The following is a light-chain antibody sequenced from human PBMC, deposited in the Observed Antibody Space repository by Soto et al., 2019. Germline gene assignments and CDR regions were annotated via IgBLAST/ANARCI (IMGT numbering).Light chain of an antibody. V-gene: IGKV3-11*01. Sequence: EIVMTQFPATLSKSPGESATFSCRASQSISTKLAWYQQRPGQAPRLLMYGASSRATGIPARFSGSGSGTDFTLTISSLEPEDFAVYYCQQHSNWPLTFGGGTKVDIK. CDR1: QSISTK. CDR2: GAS. CDR3: QQHSNWPLT. J-gene: IGKJ4*01.